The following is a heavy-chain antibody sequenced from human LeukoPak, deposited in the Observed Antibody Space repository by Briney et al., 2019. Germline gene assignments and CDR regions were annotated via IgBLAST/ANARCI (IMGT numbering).Heavy chain of an antibody. D-gene: IGHD6-13*01. Sequence: PSETLSLTCTVSGGSISTYYWSWIRQPPGKGLEWIGCIYDTGSTNYNPSLKSRVTISVDTSKSQFSLKLSSVIAADTAVYYCARVTGYASSSRYSYIDYWGQGALVTVSS. J-gene: IGHJ4*02. CDR3: ARVTGYASSSRYSYIDY. CDR1: GGSISTYY. CDR2: IYDTGST. V-gene: IGHV4-59*08.